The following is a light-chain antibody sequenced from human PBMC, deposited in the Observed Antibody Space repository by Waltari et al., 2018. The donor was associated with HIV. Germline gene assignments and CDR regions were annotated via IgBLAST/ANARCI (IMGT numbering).Light chain of an antibody. J-gene: IGKJ4*01. CDR3: QQGSSWPPAFS. Sequence: EVPLTQSPATLSLSPGERAHLPCRASQSLSGAVAWYPQKPGQAPRLLIDDASRRYTGIPARFRGSGSGTDFTLTISSLEPEDFGIYYCQQGSSWPPAFSFGGGTRVDIK. V-gene: IGKV3-11*01. CDR1: QSLSGA. CDR2: DAS.